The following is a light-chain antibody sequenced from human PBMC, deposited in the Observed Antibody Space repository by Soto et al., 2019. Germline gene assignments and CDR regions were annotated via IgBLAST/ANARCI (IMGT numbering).Light chain of an antibody. CDR1: SRDIGGYDF. Sequence: QSVLTQPPSASGSPGQAVTISCTGTSRDIGGYDFVSWYQVRPGEAPQLIIYEVTSRPSGVSIRFSGSKSGNTASLTISGLQHEDEADYYCSSYTTSSTRVFGTGTKVTAL. CDR3: SSYTTSSTRV. J-gene: IGLJ1*01. V-gene: IGLV2-14*01. CDR2: EVT.